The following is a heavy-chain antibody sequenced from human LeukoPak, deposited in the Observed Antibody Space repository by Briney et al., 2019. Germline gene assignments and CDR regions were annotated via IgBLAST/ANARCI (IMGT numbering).Heavy chain of an antibody. V-gene: IGHV4-59*01. D-gene: IGHD5/OR15-5a*01. CDR3: ARSVSNWFDP. CDR1: GGSISSYY. Sequence: SETLSLTCTVSGGSISSYYWSWIRQPPGKGLEWIGYLYYSGSTNYNPSLKSRVTISVDTSKNQLSLKLSSVTAADTAVYYCARSVSNWFDPWGQGTLVTVSS. CDR2: LYYSGST. J-gene: IGHJ5*02.